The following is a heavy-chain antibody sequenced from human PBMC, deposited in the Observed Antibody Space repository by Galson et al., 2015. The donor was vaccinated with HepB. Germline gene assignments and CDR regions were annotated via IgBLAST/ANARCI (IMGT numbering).Heavy chain of an antibody. V-gene: IGHV3-7*03. J-gene: IGHJ4*02. CDR2: IKQDGSEK. CDR1: GFTFSRYW. Sequence: SLRLSCAASGFTFSRYWMSWVRQAPGKGLEWVANIKQDGSEKYYVDSVTGRFTISRDNAKNSLYLQMNSLRAEDTAVYYCARYNNYVGFDYWGQGTLVTVSS. CDR3: ARYNNYVGFDY. D-gene: IGHD4-11*01.